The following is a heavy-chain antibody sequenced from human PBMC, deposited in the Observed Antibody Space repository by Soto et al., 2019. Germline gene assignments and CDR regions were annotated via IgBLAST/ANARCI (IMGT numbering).Heavy chain of an antibody. J-gene: IGHJ5*02. CDR1: GGSISSSSYY. CDR2: IYYSGST. CDR3: ARHSSGWYMYNWFDP. D-gene: IGHD6-19*01. V-gene: IGHV4-39*01. Sequence: SETLSLTCTVSGGSISSSSYYWGWIRQPPGKGLEWIGSIYYSGSTYYNPSLKSRVTISVDTSKNQFSLKLSSVTAADTALYYCARHSSGWYMYNWFDPWGQGTLVTVSS.